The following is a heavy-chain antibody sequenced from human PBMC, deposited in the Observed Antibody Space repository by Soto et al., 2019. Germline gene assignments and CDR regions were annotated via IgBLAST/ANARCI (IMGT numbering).Heavy chain of an antibody. CDR1: GFTFSSYA. CDR3: ARVDWAVGATIPSGFDY. Sequence: QVQLVESGGGVVQPGRSLRLSCEVSGFTFSSYAMHWVRQAPGKGLEWVAVISFDGSNKYYADSVKGRITVSRDNSKNTLYLQMHSLRAEDTAVYYCARVDWAVGATIPSGFDYWGQGTLVTVSS. J-gene: IGHJ4*02. V-gene: IGHV3-30-3*01. D-gene: IGHD1-26*01. CDR2: ISFDGSNK.